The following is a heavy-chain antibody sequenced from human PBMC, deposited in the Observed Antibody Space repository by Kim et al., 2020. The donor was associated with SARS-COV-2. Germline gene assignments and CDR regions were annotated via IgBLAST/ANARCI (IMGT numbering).Heavy chain of an antibody. D-gene: IGHD1-26*01. Sequence: ASVKVSCKASGYTFTGYYMHWVRQAPGQGLEWMGRINPNSGGTNYAQKFQGRVTMTRDTSISTAYMELSRLRSDDTAVYYCARDSPSYSGSWGSYFDYWGQGTLVTVSS. CDR3: ARDSPSYSGSWGSYFDY. CDR2: INPNSGGT. J-gene: IGHJ4*02. V-gene: IGHV1-2*06. CDR1: GYTFTGYY.